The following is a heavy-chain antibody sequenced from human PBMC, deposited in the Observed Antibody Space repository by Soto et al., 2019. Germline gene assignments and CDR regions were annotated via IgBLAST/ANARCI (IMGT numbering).Heavy chain of an antibody. V-gene: IGHV1-46*01. D-gene: IGHD2-2*01. CDR2: INPRGSST. CDR3: ARGGSRGDIVVVPAGDYYYYYSMDV. Sequence: GASVKVSWKAAGYTFTSYYMHWVRQAPGQGLGWMGIINPRGSSTRYVGQFRGRVTMTRDASTGTVNVKLSSLRYEDTAVYYFARGGSRGDIVVVPAGDYYYYYSMDVWGQGTTVTVSS. J-gene: IGHJ6*02. CDR1: GYTFTSYY.